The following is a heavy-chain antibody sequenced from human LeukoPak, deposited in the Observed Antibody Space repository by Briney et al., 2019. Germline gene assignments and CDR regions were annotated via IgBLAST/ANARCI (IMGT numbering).Heavy chain of an antibody. D-gene: IGHD6-19*01. CDR3: ARDLGSSGWNLDY. V-gene: IGHV1-2*02. J-gene: IGHJ4*02. Sequence: ASAKVSCKASGYTFTGYYMHWVRQAPGQGLEWMGWINPNSGGTNYAQKFQGRVTMTRDTSISTAYMELSRLRSDDTAVYYCARDLGSSGWNLDYWGQGTLVTVSS. CDR2: INPNSGGT. CDR1: GYTFTGYY.